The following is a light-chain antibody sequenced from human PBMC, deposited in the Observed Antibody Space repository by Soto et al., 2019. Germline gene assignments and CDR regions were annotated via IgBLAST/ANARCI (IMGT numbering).Light chain of an antibody. V-gene: IGKV1-9*01. CDR2: AAS. J-gene: IGKJ1*01. Sequence: DIPLTQSPSFLSASVGDRVTITCRASQGISSYLAWYQQKPGKAPKLLIYAASTLQSGGPSRFSGSGSGTEFTLTISSLQSEDFATYDCQQLNSYPRTFGQGPKVEIK. CDR3: QQLNSYPRT. CDR1: QGISSY.